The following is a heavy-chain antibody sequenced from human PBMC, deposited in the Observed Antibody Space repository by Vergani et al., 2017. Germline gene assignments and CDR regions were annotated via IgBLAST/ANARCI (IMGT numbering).Heavy chain of an antibody. J-gene: IGHJ4*02. Sequence: QVQLVQSGAEVKKPGASVKVSCKASGYTFTSYYMHWVRQAPGQGLEWMGIINPSGGSTSYAQKFQGRVTMTRDTSTSTVYMELSSLRSEDTAVYYCALRKGGGIRSYYFDYWGQGTLVTVSS. CDR3: ALRKGGGIRSYYFDY. D-gene: IGHD1-26*01. CDR2: INPSGGST. V-gene: IGHV1-46*01. CDR1: GYTFTSYY.